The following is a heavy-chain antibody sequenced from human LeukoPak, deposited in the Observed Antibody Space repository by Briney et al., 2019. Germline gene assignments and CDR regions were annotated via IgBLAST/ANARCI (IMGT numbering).Heavy chain of an antibody. V-gene: IGHV4-4*09. CDR3: ARTSYYDFWSGYLASYYFDY. D-gene: IGHD3-3*01. J-gene: IGHJ4*02. Sequence: SETLSLTCTVSGGSISSYYWSWIRQPPGKGLEWIGYIYTSGSTNYNPSLKSRVTISVDPSKNQFSLKLSSVTAADTAVYYCARTSYYDFWSGYLASYYFDYWGQGTLVTVSS. CDR2: IYTSGST. CDR1: GGSISSYY.